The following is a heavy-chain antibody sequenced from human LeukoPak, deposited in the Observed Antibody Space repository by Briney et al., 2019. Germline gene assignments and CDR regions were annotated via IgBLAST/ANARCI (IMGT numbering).Heavy chain of an antibody. V-gene: IGHV3-74*01. CDR1: GVTFSYYW. J-gene: IGHJ4*02. CDR3: VREGGYDPFEN. CDR2: IDSDGSIR. Sequence: GGSLRLSCAASGVTFSYYWMHWVRQAPGKGVVWVSRIDSDGSIRSYAGSVKGRFTISRDNAKNTLYLQINSLRAEDTAVYYCVREGGYDPFENWGQGTLVTVSS. D-gene: IGHD5-12*01.